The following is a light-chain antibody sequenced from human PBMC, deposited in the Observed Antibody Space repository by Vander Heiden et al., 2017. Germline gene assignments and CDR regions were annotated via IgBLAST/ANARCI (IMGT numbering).Light chain of an antibody. V-gene: IGKV3-15*01. CDR3: LQHNNWPWT. J-gene: IGKJ1*01. CDR2: AAS. CDR1: QSVSSK. Sequence: EIVMTQSPATLSVSPGERVTLPCRASQSVSSKLVWYQQKPGQAPRLLIYAASTRATGIPARFSGSGSWTEFTLTISSLQSEDFAVYYCLQHNNWPWTFGQGTKVEIK.